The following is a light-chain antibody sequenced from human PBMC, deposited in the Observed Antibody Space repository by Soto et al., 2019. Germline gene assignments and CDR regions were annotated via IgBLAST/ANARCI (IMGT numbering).Light chain of an antibody. CDR1: SSDVGGYKY. CDR2: EVS. V-gene: IGLV2-14*01. CDR3: TSYTSRSNLV. J-gene: IGLJ2*01. Sequence: QSALTQPASVSGSPGQSITISCTGTSSDVGGYKYVSWYQQHPGKAPKLMIYEVSNRPSGVANRFSGSKSDNTASLVISGLQAEDEADYYCTSYTSRSNLVFGTGTKLTVL.